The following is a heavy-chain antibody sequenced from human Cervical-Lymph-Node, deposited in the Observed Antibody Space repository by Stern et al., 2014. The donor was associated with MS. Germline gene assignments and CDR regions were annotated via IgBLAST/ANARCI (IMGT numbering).Heavy chain of an antibody. V-gene: IGHV4-59*01. CDR2: MYYSGRT. CDR3: ARDLGCNYDY. J-gene: IGHJ4*02. Sequence: QVQLQESGPGLVKPSETLSLTCTVSGGSISGYYWSWIRQPPGKGLEWIGYMYYSGRTNYNPSLKTGVAISADTSKNQFSLKLSSVTAADTAVYCCARDLGCNYDYWGQGTLVIVSS. CDR1: GGSISGYY.